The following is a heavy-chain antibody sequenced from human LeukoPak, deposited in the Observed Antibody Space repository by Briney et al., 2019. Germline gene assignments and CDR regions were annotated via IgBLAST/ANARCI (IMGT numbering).Heavy chain of an antibody. CDR1: GFTFSDYY. Sequence: SGGSLRLXCAASGFTFSDYYMSWIRQAPGKGLEWVSYISSSGSTIYYADSVKGRFTISRDNAKNSLYLQMNSLRAEDTAVYYCARDGYYNWKSEAPRYWGQGTLVTVSS. J-gene: IGHJ4*02. D-gene: IGHD1-20*01. CDR3: ARDGYYNWKSEAPRY. CDR2: ISSSGSTI. V-gene: IGHV3-11*01.